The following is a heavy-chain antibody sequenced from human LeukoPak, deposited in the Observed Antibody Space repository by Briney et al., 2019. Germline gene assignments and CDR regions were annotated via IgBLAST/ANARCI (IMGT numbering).Heavy chain of an antibody. CDR3: ARQVSDYYYYYIDV. Sequence: SETLSLTCTVSGGSISSTSYYWDWIRRSPGKGPEWIGSIYYSETTYYNPSLESRVTISIDTSKNQFSLQLSSVTAADTALYYCARQVSDYYYYYIDVWGTGTTVTVSS. V-gene: IGHV4-39*01. CDR1: GGSISSTSYY. D-gene: IGHD5/OR15-5a*01. J-gene: IGHJ6*03. CDR2: IYYSETT.